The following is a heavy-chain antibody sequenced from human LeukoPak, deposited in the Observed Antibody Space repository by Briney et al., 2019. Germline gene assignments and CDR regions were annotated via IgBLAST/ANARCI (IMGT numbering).Heavy chain of an antibody. CDR1: GFTFDDYA. CDR2: ISWNSGSI. Sequence: GRSLRLSCAASGFTFDDYAMHWVRQAPGKGLEWVSGISWNSGSIGYADSVKGRFTISRDNAKNSLYLQMNSMRAEDTALYYCAKDMVAVSRHIGYFDLWGRGTLVTVSS. V-gene: IGHV3-9*01. J-gene: IGHJ2*01. CDR3: AKDMVAVSRHIGYFDL. D-gene: IGHD2-15*01.